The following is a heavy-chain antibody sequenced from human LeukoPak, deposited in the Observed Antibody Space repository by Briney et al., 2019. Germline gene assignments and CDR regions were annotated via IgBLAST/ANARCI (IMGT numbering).Heavy chain of an antibody. D-gene: IGHD3-16*01. CDR2: IYSGGST. Sequence: GGSLRLSCAASGFIVSSNYMSWVRQAPGKGLEWVSVIYSGGSTYYADSVKGRFTISRDNSKNTLYLQMNSLRAEDTAVYYCARGRDDYVWGSLGIWGQGTLVTVSS. CDR1: GFIVSSNY. CDR3: ARGRDDYVWGSLGI. J-gene: IGHJ4*02. V-gene: IGHV3-66*02.